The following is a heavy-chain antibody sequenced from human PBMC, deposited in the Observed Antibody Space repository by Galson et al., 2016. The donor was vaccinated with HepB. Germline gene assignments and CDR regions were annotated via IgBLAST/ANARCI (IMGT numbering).Heavy chain of an antibody. Sequence: TLSLTCTVSGGSISSRSYYWTWVRQHPVKGLEWIGYIYFSGASYYNPSLKSRVAISADTSKNQFSLKLTSVTAADTAIYYCASAFTLTSPPASWAQVAQVTVSS. CDR3: ASAFTLTSPPAS. V-gene: IGHV4-31*03. CDR1: GGSISSRSYY. CDR2: IYFSGAS. D-gene: IGHD2-21*02. J-gene: IGHJ5*02.